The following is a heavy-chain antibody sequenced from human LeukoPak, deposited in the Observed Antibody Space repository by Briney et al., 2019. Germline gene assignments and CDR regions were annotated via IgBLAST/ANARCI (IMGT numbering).Heavy chain of an antibody. Sequence: ASVKVSCKASGYTFTGYYMHWVRQAPGQGLEWMGWINTNTGNPTYAQGFTGRFVFSLDTSVSTAYLQISSLKAEDTAVYYCARAQARSYVDYWGQGTLVTVSS. CDR2: INTNTGNP. J-gene: IGHJ4*02. CDR1: GYTFTGYY. V-gene: IGHV7-4-1*02. CDR3: ARAQARSYVDY.